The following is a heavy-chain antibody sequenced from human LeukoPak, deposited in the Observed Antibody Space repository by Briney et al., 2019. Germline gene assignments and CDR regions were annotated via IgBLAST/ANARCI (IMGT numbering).Heavy chain of an antibody. CDR1: GGTFSSYA. D-gene: IGHD3-22*01. CDR2: IIPIFGTA. Sequence: GASVKVSCKASGGTFSSYAISWVRQAPGQGLEWMGGIIPIFGTANYAQKFQGRVTITTDESTSTAYMELSSLRSEGTAVYYCARDRADSSGYYYRFDYWGQGTLVTVSS. V-gene: IGHV1-69*05. J-gene: IGHJ4*02. CDR3: ARDRADSSGYYYRFDY.